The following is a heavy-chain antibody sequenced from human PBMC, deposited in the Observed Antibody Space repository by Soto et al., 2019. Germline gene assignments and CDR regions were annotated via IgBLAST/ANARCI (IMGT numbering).Heavy chain of an antibody. D-gene: IGHD6-13*01. Sequence: GVSLRLSCAASGFTFSSYWMHWVRQAPGKGLVWVSRINSDGSSTSYADSVKGRFTISRDNAKNTLYLQMNSLRAEDTAVYYCATGKALRRGHRSWSPPLGYSYYGMDLWGQGTTVTGSS. CDR2: INSDGSST. J-gene: IGHJ6*02. CDR3: ATGKALRRGHRSWSPPLGYSYYGMDL. CDR1: GFTFSSYW. V-gene: IGHV3-74*01.